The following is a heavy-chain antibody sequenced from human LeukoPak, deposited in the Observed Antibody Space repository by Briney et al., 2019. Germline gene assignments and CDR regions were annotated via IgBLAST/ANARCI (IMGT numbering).Heavy chain of an antibody. CDR2: ISGSGDRT. Sequence: PGGSLRLSCAASGFPFSSFTMSWVRQAPGKGLEWVSRISGSGDRTDYADSVKGRFTISRDNSKNTLYLQMNSLRAEDTAVYYCAKDRGYTSIWYYFDYWGEGTLVTVSS. CDR3: AKDRGYTSIWYYFDY. CDR1: GFPFSSFT. D-gene: IGHD6-13*01. V-gene: IGHV3-23*01. J-gene: IGHJ4*02.